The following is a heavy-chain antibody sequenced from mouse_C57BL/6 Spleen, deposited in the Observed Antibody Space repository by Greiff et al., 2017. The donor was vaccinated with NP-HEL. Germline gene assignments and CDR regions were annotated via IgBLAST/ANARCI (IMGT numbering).Heavy chain of an antibody. CDR1: GYTFTSYW. D-gene: IGHD1-3*01. V-gene: IGHV1-50*01. Sequence: QVQLKQPGAELVKPGASVKLSCKASGYTFTSYWMQWVKQRPGQGLEWIGEIDPSDSYTNYNQKFKGKATLTVDTSSSTAYMQLSSLTSEGSAVYYCAREESAWFAYWGQGTLVTVSA. J-gene: IGHJ3*01. CDR3: AREESAWFAY. CDR2: IDPSDSYT.